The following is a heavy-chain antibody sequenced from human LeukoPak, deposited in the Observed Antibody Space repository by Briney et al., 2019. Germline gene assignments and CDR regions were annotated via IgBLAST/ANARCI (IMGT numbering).Heavy chain of an antibody. Sequence: PGGSLRLSCAASGFTFSSYWMHWVRQAPGKGLVWVSRINSDGSSTSYADSVKGRFTTSRDNAKNTLSLQMNSLRAEDTALYYCARGPPMYSYGSSAYHYDYFAYWGQGSLVTVSS. CDR3: ARGPPMYSYGSSAYHYDYFAY. D-gene: IGHD3-22*01. CDR2: INSDGSST. CDR1: GFTFSSYW. J-gene: IGHJ4*02. V-gene: IGHV3-74*01.